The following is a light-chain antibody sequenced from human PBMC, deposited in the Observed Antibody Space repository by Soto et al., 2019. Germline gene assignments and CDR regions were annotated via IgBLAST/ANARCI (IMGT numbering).Light chain of an antibody. CDR3: SSYTTTNTLYV. V-gene: IGLV2-14*01. J-gene: IGLJ1*01. CDR1: NSDVGGYKY. Sequence: QSVLTQPASVSGSPGQSITIPCTGTNSDVGGYKYVSWYQHHPGKAPKLMIYEVFNRPSGVSSRFSGSKSGSTASLTISGLQAENEADYYCSSYTTTNTLYVFGTGTKLTVL. CDR2: EVF.